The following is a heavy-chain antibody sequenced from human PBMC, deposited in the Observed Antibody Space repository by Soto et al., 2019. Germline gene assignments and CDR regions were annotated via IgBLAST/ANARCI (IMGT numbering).Heavy chain of an antibody. Sequence: PSETLSLTCAVSGGSISRYYWSWIRQPPGKGLEWIGYIYYSGSTNYNPSLKSRVTISVDTSKNQFSLKLSSVTAADTAVYYCARVGRDYGDPFDYWGQGTLVTVSS. D-gene: IGHD4-17*01. J-gene: IGHJ4*02. CDR2: IYYSGST. V-gene: IGHV4-59*01. CDR1: GGSISRYY. CDR3: ARVGRDYGDPFDY.